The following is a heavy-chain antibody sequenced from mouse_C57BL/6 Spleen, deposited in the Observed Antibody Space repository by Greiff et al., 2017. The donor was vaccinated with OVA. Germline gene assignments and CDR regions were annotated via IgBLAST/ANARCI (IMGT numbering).Heavy chain of an antibody. CDR3: ARQGGRGMDY. J-gene: IGHJ4*01. D-gene: IGHD1-1*02. V-gene: IGHV5-9*01. Sequence: EVKVVESGGGLVKPGGSLKLSCAASGFTFSSYTMSWVRQTPEKRLEWVATISGGGGNTYYPDSVKGRFTISRDNAKNTLYLQMSSLRSEDTALYYCARQGGRGMDYWGQGTSVTVSS. CDR1: GFTFSSYT. CDR2: ISGGGGNT.